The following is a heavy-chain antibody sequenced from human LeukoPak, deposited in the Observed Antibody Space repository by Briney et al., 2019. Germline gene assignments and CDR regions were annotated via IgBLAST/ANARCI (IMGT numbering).Heavy chain of an antibody. CDR1: GGSISNTNW. Sequence: PSGTLSLTCGVSGGSISNTNWWSWVRQPPGQGLEWIGEISLTGLTHYNPSLESRVTVSLDKSKNQLSLNLASVTASDTAVYYCSRENGAFSPFGYWGQGTLVTVLS. CDR2: ISLTGLT. D-gene: IGHD2-8*01. V-gene: IGHV4-4*02. CDR3: SRENGAFSPFGY. J-gene: IGHJ4*02.